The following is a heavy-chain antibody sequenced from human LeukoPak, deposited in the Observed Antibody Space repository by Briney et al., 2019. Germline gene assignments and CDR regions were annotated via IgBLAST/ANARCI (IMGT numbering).Heavy chain of an antibody. V-gene: IGHV3-9*01. CDR3: AKAHPTYCTNGVCNSFDH. J-gene: IGHJ4*02. CDR2: ISWNSDRI. D-gene: IGHD2-8*01. CDR1: GFTFNDHA. Sequence: GGSLRLSCAASGFTFNDHAMHWVRQAPGKGLEWVSGISWNSDRIGYVASVKGRFTISRDNAKNSLYLQMNSLRPEDTALYYCAKAHPTYCTNGVCNSFDHWGQGTLVTVSS.